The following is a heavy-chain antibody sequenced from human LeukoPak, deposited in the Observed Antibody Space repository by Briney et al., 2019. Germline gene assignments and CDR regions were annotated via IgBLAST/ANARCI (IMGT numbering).Heavy chain of an antibody. V-gene: IGHV1-18*01. J-gene: IGHJ5*02. CDR1: GYTFTSYG. CDR3: AKHSGYDSFWFDP. D-gene: IGHD5-12*01. CDR2: ISAYNGNT. Sequence: ASVKVSCKSSGYTFTSYGISWVRQAPGQGLEWMGWISAYNGNTNYAQKLQGRVTMTTDTSTSTAYMELRSLRSDDTAVYYCAKHSGYDSFWFDPGAREPWSPSPQ.